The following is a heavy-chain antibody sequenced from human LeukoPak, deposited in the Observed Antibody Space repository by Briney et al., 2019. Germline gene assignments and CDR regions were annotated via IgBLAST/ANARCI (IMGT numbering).Heavy chain of an antibody. CDR3: ARDLYGTGLDAFDI. V-gene: IGHV3-21*01. Sequence: GGSLRLSCAASGFTFSSYSMNWVRQAPGKGLEWVSSISSTSTYIYYADSVRGRFTISRENAKNSLYLKMNSLRAEDTAVYYCARDLYGTGLDAFDIWGQGTMVTVSS. D-gene: IGHD2-8*02. CDR2: ISSTSTYI. CDR1: GFTFSSYS. J-gene: IGHJ3*02.